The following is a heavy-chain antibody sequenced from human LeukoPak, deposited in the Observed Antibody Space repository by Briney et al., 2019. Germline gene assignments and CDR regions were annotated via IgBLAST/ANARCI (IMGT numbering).Heavy chain of an antibody. J-gene: IGHJ3*02. CDR1: GGSMSSRSYY. D-gene: IGHD3-16*01. V-gene: IGHV4-39*01. CDR2: IFYSGST. Sequence: SETLSLTCTVSGGSMSSRSYYWGWIRQPPGKGLEWIGNIFYSGSTSYNPSLKSRVTISVDTSKNQFSLKLSSVTAADTTVYYCARMITENGAFDISGQGTRVTVSS. CDR3: ARMITENGAFDI.